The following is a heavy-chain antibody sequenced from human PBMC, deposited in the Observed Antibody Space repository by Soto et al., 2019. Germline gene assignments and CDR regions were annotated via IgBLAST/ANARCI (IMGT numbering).Heavy chain of an antibody. V-gene: IGHV4-39*01. J-gene: IGHJ2*01. D-gene: IGHD2-8*01. CDR1: GGSISSSDYY. CDR3: ATSSVSRLLNHWYFDL. CDR2: ISNGVST. Sequence: QVHLQESGPGLVKPSETLSLTCTVSGGSISSSDYYWGWVRQPPGKGLEWIGSISNGVSTNYNPSLQCRLTISIDPSKDQFSLSLSSVTAADTAVYYCATSSVSRLLNHWYFDLWGRGTLVTVSS.